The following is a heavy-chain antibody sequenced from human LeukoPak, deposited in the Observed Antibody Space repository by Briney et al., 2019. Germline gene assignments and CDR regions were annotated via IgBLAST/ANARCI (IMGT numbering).Heavy chain of an antibody. V-gene: IGHV3-30*18. CDR2: ISYDGRNK. Sequence: GGSLRLSCAASGFTFSSYGIHWVCQAPGKGLEWVAVISYDGRNKHYADSVKGRFTISRDNSQNTLYLQMNSLRPDDTAVYYCAKDPMVRGVINGMDVWGQGTTVIVSS. J-gene: IGHJ6*02. CDR1: GFTFSSYG. D-gene: IGHD3-10*01. CDR3: AKDPMVRGVINGMDV.